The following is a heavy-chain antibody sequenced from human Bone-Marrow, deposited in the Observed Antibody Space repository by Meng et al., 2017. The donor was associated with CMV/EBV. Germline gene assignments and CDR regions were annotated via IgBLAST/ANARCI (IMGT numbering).Heavy chain of an antibody. V-gene: IGHV3-30-3*02. J-gene: IGHJ4*02. CDR2: ISYDGSNK. CDR1: GFTFSSYA. Sequence: GSLKISCAASGFTFSSYAMHWVRQAPGKGLEWVAVISYDGSNKYYADSVKGRFTISRDNSKNTLYLQMNSLRAEDTAVYYCAKLPQIWSSNYYWGKGTLVTVSS. D-gene: IGHD5-18*01. CDR3: AKLPQIWSSNYY.